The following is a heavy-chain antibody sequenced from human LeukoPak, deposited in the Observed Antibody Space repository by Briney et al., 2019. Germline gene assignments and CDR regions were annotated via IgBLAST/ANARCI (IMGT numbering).Heavy chain of an antibody. D-gene: IGHD3-22*01. J-gene: IGHJ3*02. CDR3: ARGHYYYDSSGYSKRGAFDI. CDR2: INHSGST. Sequence: SETLSLTCTVSGGSISSYYWSWIRQPPGKGLEWIGEINHSGSTNYNPSLKSRVTISVDTSKNQLSLKLSSVTAADTAVYYCARGHYYYDSSGYSKRGAFDIWGQGTMVTVSS. V-gene: IGHV4-34*01. CDR1: GGSISSYY.